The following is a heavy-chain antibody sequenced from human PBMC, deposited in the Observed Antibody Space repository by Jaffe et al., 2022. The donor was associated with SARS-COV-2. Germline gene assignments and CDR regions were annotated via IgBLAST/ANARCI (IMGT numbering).Heavy chain of an antibody. J-gene: IGHJ6*02. CDR1: GFTFSDYY. D-gene: IGHD2-2*01. CDR3: ARGLGDIVVVPAAIPYYYYGMDV. V-gene: IGHV3-11*01. Sequence: QVQLVESGGGLVKPGGSLRLSCAASGFTFSDYYMSWIRQAPGKGLEWVSYISSSGSTIYYADSVKGRFTISRDNAKNSLYLQMNSLRAEDTAVYYCARGLGDIVVVPAAIPYYYYGMDVWGQGTTVTVSS. CDR2: ISSSGSTI.